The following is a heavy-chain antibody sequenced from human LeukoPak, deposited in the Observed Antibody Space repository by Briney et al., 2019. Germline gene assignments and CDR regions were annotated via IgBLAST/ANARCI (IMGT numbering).Heavy chain of an antibody. CDR2: IYYSGST. J-gene: IGHJ3*02. CDR1: GGSISNYY. V-gene: IGHV4-59*01. Sequence: SETLSLTCTVSGGSISNYYWSWIRQPPGKELEWIGYIYYSGSTNYNPSLKSRVTISVDTSKNQFSLKLSSVTAADTAVYYCARHVSYAFDIWGQGTMVTVSS. CDR3: ARHVSYAFDI.